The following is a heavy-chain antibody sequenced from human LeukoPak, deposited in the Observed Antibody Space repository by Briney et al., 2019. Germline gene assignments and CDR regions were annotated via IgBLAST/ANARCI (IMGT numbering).Heavy chain of an antibody. CDR2: INPNSGRA. CDR1: GYTFTNYN. Sequence: ASVKDSCKASGYTFTNYNIDWVRQATGQGLEWMGWINPNSGRAGCVQKFQGRVNIIRDTSISTAYMELSSLRSEDTAVYYCVRVYHDGSFESGNWFDPWGQGTLVTVSS. D-gene: IGHD3-22*01. CDR3: VRVYHDGSFESGNWFDP. V-gene: IGHV1-8*01. J-gene: IGHJ5*02.